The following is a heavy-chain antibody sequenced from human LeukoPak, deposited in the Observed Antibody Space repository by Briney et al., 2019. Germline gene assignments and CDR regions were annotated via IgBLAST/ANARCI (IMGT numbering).Heavy chain of an antibody. CDR3: ARLVYYHDSSGYPNFDP. V-gene: IGHV1-8*01. J-gene: IGHJ5*02. CDR2: MNPNSGNT. Sequence: ASVKVSCKASGYTFTSYDINWVRQATGQGLEWMGWMNPNSGNTGYAQKFQGRVTMTRNTSISTAYMELSSLRSEDTAVYYCARLVYYHDSSGYPNFDPWGQGTLVTVSS. CDR1: GYTFTSYD. D-gene: IGHD3-22*01.